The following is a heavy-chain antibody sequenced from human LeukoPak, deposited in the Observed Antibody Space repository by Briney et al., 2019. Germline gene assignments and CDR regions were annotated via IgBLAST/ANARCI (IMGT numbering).Heavy chain of an antibody. CDR1: GFTFSNYW. D-gene: IGHD2/OR15-2a*01. CDR3: ANSIHMDYYYGMDV. CDR2: IKQDGSER. J-gene: IGHJ6*02. Sequence: GGSLRLSCAVSGFTFSNYWVSWVRQAPGKGLEWVANIKQDGSERYYVDSVKGRFTISRDNAKNSLYLQMNSLRAEDTALYYCANSIHMDYYYGMDVWGQGTTVTVSS. V-gene: IGHV3-7*03.